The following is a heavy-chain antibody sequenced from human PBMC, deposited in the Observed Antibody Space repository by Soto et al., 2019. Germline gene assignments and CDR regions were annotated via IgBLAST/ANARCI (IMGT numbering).Heavy chain of an antibody. CDR1: GGSFSGYY. CDR3: ARGGLGYCSGGSCYRTDPFDY. Sequence: SETLSLTCAAYGGSFSGYYWSWIRQPPGKGLEWIGEINHSGSTNYNPSLKSRVTISVDTSKNQFSLKLSSVTAADTAVYYCARGGLGYCSGGSCYRTDPFDYWGQGTLVPVSS. D-gene: IGHD2-15*01. J-gene: IGHJ4*02. V-gene: IGHV4-34*01. CDR2: INHSGST.